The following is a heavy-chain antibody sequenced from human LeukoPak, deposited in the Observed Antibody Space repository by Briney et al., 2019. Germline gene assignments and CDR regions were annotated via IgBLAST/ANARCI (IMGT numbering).Heavy chain of an antibody. CDR2: MNPNSGNT. Sequence: ASVKVSCKASGYTFTSYDINWVRQAPGQGLEWMGWMNPNSGNTGYAQKFQGRVTMTRNTSISTAYMELSSLRSEDTAVYYCARAMVRGLKVIGYWGQGTLVTVSS. D-gene: IGHD3-10*01. J-gene: IGHJ4*02. V-gene: IGHV1-8*01. CDR3: ARAMVRGLKVIGY. CDR1: GYTFTSYD.